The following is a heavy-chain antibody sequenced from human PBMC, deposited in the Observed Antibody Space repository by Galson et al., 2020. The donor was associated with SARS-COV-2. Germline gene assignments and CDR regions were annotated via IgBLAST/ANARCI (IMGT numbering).Heavy chain of an antibody. V-gene: IGHV4-30-4*01. D-gene: IGHD3-16*01. CDR1: GGSISSGDYY. J-gene: IGHJ4*02. CDR2: IYYSGST. Sequence: SQTLSLTCTVSGGSISSGDYYWSWIRQPPGKGLEWIGYIYYSGSTYYNPSLKSRVTISVDTSKNQFSPKLSSVTAADTAVYYCARARRGVTVYYFDYWGQGTLVTVSS. CDR3: ARARRGVTVYYFDY.